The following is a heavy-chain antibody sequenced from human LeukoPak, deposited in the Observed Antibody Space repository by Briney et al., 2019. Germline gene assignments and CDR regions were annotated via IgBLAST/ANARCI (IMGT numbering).Heavy chain of an antibody. V-gene: IGHV4-39*07. CDR1: GDSISRSSYY. D-gene: IGHD3-10*01. J-gene: IGHJ5*01. CDR3: TRDSQLEWFYS. CDR2: IYYDGST. Sequence: SETLSLTCSVSGDSISRSSYYWGWIRQPPGEGLEWIGTIYYDGSTYHNPSLKSRVTISVDASKYQFSLKLRSVTAADTAVYYCTRDSQLEWFYSWGQGTLVTVSS.